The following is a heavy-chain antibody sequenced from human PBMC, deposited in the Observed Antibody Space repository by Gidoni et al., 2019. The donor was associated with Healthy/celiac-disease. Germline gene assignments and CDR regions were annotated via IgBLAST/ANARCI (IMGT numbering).Heavy chain of an antibody. CDR3: ARERWQQLVRRPYYFDY. V-gene: IGHV4-34*01. CDR1: GGSFSGYY. CDR2: INHSGST. D-gene: IGHD6-13*01. J-gene: IGHJ4*02. Sequence: QVQLQQWGAGLLKPSETLSLTCAVYGGSFSGYYWSWIRQPPGKGLEWIGEINHSGSTNYNPSLKSRVTTSVDTSKNQFSLKLSSVTAADTAVYYCARERWQQLVRRPYYFDYWGQGTLVTVSS.